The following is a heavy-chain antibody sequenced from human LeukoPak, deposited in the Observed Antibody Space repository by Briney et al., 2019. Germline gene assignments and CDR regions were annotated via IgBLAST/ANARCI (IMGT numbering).Heavy chain of an antibody. CDR1: GGSISSYY. V-gene: IGHV4-4*07. Sequence: SETLSLTCTVSGGSISSYYWSWIRQPAGKGLEWIGRIYTSGSTNYNPSLKSRVTISVDTSKNQFSLKLSSVTAADTAVYYCARAFSPVLRYFDWLTRSDPIHAFDIWGQGTMVTVSS. J-gene: IGHJ3*02. CDR2: IYTSGST. CDR3: ARAFSPVLRYFDWLTRSDPIHAFDI. D-gene: IGHD3-9*01.